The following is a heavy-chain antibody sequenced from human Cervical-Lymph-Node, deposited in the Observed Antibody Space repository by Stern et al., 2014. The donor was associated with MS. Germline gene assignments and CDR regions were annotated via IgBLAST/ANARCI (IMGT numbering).Heavy chain of an antibody. J-gene: IGHJ4*02. D-gene: IGHD4-17*01. V-gene: IGHV3-21*01. CDR1: GFTFSHYS. CDR2: ICNKSTPP. CDR3: ARARVGDYARSPHLDS. Sequence: EVQLEESGGGLVKPGESLSLSCDASGFTFSHYSITWVRQAPGKGLEWISSICNKSTPPSYADSVEGRFTISRDSAKDSVSLHMVSLRAEDTAVYYCARARVGDYARSPHLDSWGQGTLVTVSS.